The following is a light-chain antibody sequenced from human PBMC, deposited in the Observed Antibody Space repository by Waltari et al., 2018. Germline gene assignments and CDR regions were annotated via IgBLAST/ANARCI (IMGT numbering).Light chain of an antibody. CDR1: SSDVGSYDL. J-gene: IGLJ2*01. Sequence: QSALTQPASVSGSPGQSITISCTGTSSDVGSYDLVSWYQQPPGKAPKVMIFEVSKRPSGVSNRFSGSKSGNTASLTISGLQAEDEADYYCCSYAGSSVLFGGGTKLTVL. V-gene: IGLV2-23*02. CDR3: CSYAGSSVL. CDR2: EVS.